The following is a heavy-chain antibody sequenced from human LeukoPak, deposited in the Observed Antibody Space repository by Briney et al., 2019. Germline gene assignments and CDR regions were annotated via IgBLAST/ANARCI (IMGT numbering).Heavy chain of an antibody. D-gene: IGHD3-3*01. J-gene: IGHJ4*02. V-gene: IGHV4-38-2*02. CDR1: GYSISSGYY. CDR2: IYHSGST. Sequence: KPSETLSLTCTVSGYSISSGYYWGWIRQPPGKGLEWIGSIYHSGSTYYNPSLKSRVTISVDTSKNRFSLKLSSVTAADTAVYYCARDDFWITGGHDYWGQGTLVTVSS. CDR3: ARDDFWITGGHDY.